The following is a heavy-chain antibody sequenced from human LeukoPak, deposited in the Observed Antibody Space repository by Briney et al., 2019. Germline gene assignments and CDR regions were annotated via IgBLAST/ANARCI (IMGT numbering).Heavy chain of an antibody. CDR1: GGSISSGGYY. V-gene: IGHV4-39*01. Sequence: PSQTLSLTCTVSGGSISSGGYYWSWIRQPPGKGLEWIGSIYYSGSTYNNPSLKSRVTISVDTTKNQFSLKLTSVTAADTAVYYCASSPSGYWWNFDCWGQGTLVTVSS. D-gene: IGHD3-22*01. CDR2: IYYSGST. CDR3: ASSPSGYWWNFDC. J-gene: IGHJ4*02.